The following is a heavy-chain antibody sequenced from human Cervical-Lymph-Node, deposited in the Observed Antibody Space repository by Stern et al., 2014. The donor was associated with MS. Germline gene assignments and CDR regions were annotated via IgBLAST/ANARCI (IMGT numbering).Heavy chain of an antibody. CDR2: VLPLIGRP. J-gene: IGHJ6*02. D-gene: IGHD2-2*03. Sequence: QVQLVQSGAEVKKPGSSVKVSCRTSGGTFTYYAINWGRKAPGQGLELMGRVLPLIGRPNYAQKFQGRVTINADNSTRPSSMELSSLRSEDTAVYFCARGRAYTFGSSGYFAMDVWGLGTPVTVSS. V-gene: IGHV1-69*06. CDR1: GGTFTYYA. CDR3: ARGRAYTFGSSGYFAMDV.